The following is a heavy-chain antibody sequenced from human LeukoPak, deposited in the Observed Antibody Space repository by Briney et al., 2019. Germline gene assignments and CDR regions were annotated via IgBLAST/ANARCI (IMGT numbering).Heavy chain of an antibody. D-gene: IGHD3-3*01. J-gene: IGHJ4*02. V-gene: IGHV4-39*07. CDR1: GGSISSSSYY. Sequence: TSETLSLTCTISGGSISSSSYYWGWIRQPPGKGLEWIGSIYHSGSTYYNPSLKSRVTISVDTSKNQFSLKLSSVTAADTAVYYCARGNYDSNYFDYWGQGTLVTVSS. CDR3: ARGNYDSNYFDY. CDR2: IYHSGST.